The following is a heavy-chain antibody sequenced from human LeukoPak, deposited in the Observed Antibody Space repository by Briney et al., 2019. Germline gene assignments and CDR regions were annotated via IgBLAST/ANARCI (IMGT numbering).Heavy chain of an antibody. CDR1: GITLSNYG. CDR2: ISDSGGST. V-gene: IGHV3-23*01. D-gene: IGHD3/OR15-3a*01. Sequence: GGSLRLSCAVSGITLSNYGMSWVRQAPGKGLEWVAGISDSGGSTKYADSVKGRFTISRDNHQNTLFLQLNSLRADDTAVYFCAKRGVVIRVFLVGFHKEAYYFESWGQGALVTVSS. CDR3: AKRGVVIRVFLVGFHKEAYYFES. J-gene: IGHJ4*02.